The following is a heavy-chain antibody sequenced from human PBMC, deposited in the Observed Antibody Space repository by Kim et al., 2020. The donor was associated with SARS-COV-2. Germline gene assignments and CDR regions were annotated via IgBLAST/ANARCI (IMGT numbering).Heavy chain of an antibody. J-gene: IGHJ4*02. CDR3: ARIGSRIITIFGVGQPDY. CDR2: INPNSGGT. CDR1: GYTFTGYY. Sequence: ASVKVSCKASGYTFTGYYMHWVRQAPGQGLEWMGRINPNSGGTKYAQKFQGRVTMTRDTSISTAYMELSRLRSDDTAVYYCARIGSRIITIFGVGQPDYWGQGTLVTVSS. D-gene: IGHD3-3*01. V-gene: IGHV1-2*06.